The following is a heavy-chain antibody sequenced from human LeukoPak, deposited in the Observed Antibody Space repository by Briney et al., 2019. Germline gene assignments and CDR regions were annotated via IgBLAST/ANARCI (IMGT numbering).Heavy chain of an antibody. CDR3: ARNYYYYYMDV. CDR1: GYTFTSYG. CDR2: IIAYNGNT. J-gene: IGHJ6*03. Sequence: ASVKVSCKASGYTFTSYGISWVRQAPGQGLEWMGWIIAYNGNTNYAQKLQGRVTMTTDTSTSTVYMELRSLRSEDTAVYYCARNYYYYYMDVWGKGTTVTISS. V-gene: IGHV1-18*01.